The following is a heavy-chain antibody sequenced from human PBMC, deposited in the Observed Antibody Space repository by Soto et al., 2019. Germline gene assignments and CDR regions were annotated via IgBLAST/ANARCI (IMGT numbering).Heavy chain of an antibody. CDR1: GRSICSYY. CDR3: ARDEVDFSSGYPYGMDV. CDR2: IYYSGST. Sequence: SETLSLSCPGFGRSICSYYWRWIGQPAGKGLEWIGYIYYSGSTNYNPSLKSRVTISVDTSKNQFSLKLSSVTAADTAVYYCARDEVDFSSGYPYGMDVWGQGTTVT. D-gene: IGHD3-3*01. V-gene: IGHV4-59*01. J-gene: IGHJ6*02.